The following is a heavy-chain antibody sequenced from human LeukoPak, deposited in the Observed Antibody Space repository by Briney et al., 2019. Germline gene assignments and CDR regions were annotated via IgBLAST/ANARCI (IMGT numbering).Heavy chain of an antibody. CDR1: GGSISSSSYY. Sequence: PSETLSLTCTVSGGSISSSSYYWGWIRQPPGKGLEWIGSIYYSGSTYYNPSLKSRVTISVDTSKNQFSLKLSSVTAADTAVYYCARHSGGYDYVWGSYPEGYFDYWGQGTLVTVSS. CDR3: ARHSGGYDYVWGSYPEGYFDY. CDR2: IYYSGST. V-gene: IGHV4-39*01. J-gene: IGHJ4*02. D-gene: IGHD3-16*02.